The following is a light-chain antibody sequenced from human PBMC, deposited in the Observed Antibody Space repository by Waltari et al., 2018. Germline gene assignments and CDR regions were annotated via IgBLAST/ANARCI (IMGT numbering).Light chain of an antibody. J-gene: IGLJ1*01. CDR2: EDS. Sequence: SYELTQPPSVSVSPGQTASITCSGDKLGDKYACWYQQKPGQSPVLVIYEDSKRPSGIPVRFAGSNSGNTATLTMSGTQAMDEADYYCQAWDSSTYVFGTGTKVTVL. V-gene: IGLV3-1*01. CDR3: QAWDSSTYV. CDR1: KLGDKY.